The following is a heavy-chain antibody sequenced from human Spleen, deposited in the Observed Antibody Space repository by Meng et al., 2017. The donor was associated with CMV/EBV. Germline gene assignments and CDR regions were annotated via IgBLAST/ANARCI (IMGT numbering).Heavy chain of an antibody. V-gene: IGHV3-23*01. CDR1: GFTFYSYA. CDR3: ATERVDSSSSWRPYYYYGMDV. CDR2: ISGSGGST. Sequence: GESLKISCAASGFTFYSYAMSWVRQAPGKGLEWVSAISGSGGSTYYADSVKGRFTISRDNSKNTLYLQMNSLRAEDTAVYYCATERVDSSSSWRPYYYYGMDVWGQGTTVTVSS. D-gene: IGHD6-6*01. J-gene: IGHJ6*02.